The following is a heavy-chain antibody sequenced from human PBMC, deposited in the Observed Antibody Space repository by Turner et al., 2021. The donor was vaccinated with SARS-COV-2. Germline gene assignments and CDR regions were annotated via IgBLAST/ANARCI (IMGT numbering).Heavy chain of an antibody. J-gene: IGHJ1*01. V-gene: IGHV1-18*04. D-gene: IGHD2-2*01. CDR3: ASDCSSTSCQTGYFQH. CDR2: ISAYNGNT. Sequence: QVQLVQSGAEVNKPGASVKVSCKASGYTFTSYGISWVRQAPGQGLEWMGWISAYNGNTNYAQKLQGRVTMTTDTSTSTAYMELRSLRSDDTVVYYCASDCSSTSCQTGYFQHWGQGTLFTVSS. CDR1: GYTFTSYG.